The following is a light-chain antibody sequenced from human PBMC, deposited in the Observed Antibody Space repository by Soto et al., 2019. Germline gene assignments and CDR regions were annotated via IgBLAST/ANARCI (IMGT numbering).Light chain of an antibody. V-gene: IGKV3-15*01. Sequence: EIVMTQSPVTLSVSPGERATLSCRASQSVSSNLAWYQQKPGQAPSLLIYGAFTRATGIPARFSGTGSGTEFTLTISSLQSEYFALYYCQQYNDWPLTCGQGTKVDI. CDR2: GAF. J-gene: IGKJ1*01. CDR1: QSVSSN. CDR3: QQYNDWPLT.